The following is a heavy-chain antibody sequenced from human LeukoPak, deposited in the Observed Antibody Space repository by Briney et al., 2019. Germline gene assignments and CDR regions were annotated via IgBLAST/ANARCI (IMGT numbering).Heavy chain of an antibody. J-gene: IGHJ4*02. CDR3: AKDLVYYGSGSYYNGNY. Sequence: PGGSLRLSCAASGFTFSSYAMSWVRQAPGKGLDWVSAISGSGGSTYYADSVKGRFTISRDNSKNTLYLQMNSLRAEDTAVYYCAKDLVYYGSGSYYNGNYWGQGTLVTVSS. V-gene: IGHV3-23*01. CDR2: ISGSGGST. CDR1: GFTFSSYA. D-gene: IGHD3-10*01.